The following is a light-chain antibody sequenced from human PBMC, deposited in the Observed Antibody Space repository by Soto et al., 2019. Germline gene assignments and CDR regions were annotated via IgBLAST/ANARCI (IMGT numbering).Light chain of an antibody. CDR2: EVS. CDR3: CSYAASSTYV. V-gene: IGLV2-23*02. J-gene: IGLJ1*01. Sequence: QSALSQPASVSGCPGQSITISCPGTSREVGSYNLVSWYQQHPGKAPKLMIYEVSKRPSGVSNRFSGSKSGNPASLTISGLQAEDEADYYCCSYAASSTYVFGTGTKVTV. CDR1: SREVGSYNL.